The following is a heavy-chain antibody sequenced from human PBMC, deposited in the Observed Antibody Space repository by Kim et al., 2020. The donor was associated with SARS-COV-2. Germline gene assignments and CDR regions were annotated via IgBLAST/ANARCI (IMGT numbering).Heavy chain of an antibody. D-gene: IGHD3-10*01. V-gene: IGHV3-23*01. CDR3: AKVVLARGDNPMDC. CDR2: FSGRGGDT. Sequence: GGSLRLSCAASGFTVENFAMNWVRQAPGKGLEWVSTFSGRGGDTYYADSVKGRFTISRDTSKNTVYLQMTRLRAEDTAVYYCAKVVLARGDNPMDCWGQGTLVTVSS. CDR1: GFTVENFA. J-gene: IGHJ4*02.